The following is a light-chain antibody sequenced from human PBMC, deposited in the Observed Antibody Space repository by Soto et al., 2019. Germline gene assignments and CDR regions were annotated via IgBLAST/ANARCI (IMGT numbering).Light chain of an antibody. Sequence: DIVVTQSPLSLPVTPGEPASISCRSSQSLLHSDGYNYLDWYLQKPGQSPQLLIYLGSSRASGVPDRYSGSGSGTDFTLKISTVEAEDVGVYYCLQTLQTPPWTFGQGTKVDIK. V-gene: IGKV2-28*01. CDR1: QSLLHSDGYNY. CDR2: LGS. J-gene: IGKJ1*01. CDR3: LQTLQTPPWT.